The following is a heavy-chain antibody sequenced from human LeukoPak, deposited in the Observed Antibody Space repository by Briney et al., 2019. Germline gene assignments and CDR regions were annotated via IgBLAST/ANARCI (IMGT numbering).Heavy chain of an antibody. CDR2: IGAYNGNT. D-gene: IGHD2-2*01. CDR1: GYTFTSYG. V-gene: IGHV1-18*01. CDR3: ARVGYCSSTSCSHRPRNWFDP. J-gene: IGHJ5*02. Sequence: ASVKVSCKASGYTFTSYGISWVRQAPGQGLEWMGWIGAYNGNTNYAQKLQGRVTMTTDTSTSTAYMELRSLRSDDTAVYYCARVGYCSSTSCSHRPRNWFDPWGQGTLVTVSS.